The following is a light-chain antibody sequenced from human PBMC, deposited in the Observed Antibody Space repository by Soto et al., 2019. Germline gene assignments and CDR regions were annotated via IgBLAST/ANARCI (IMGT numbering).Light chain of an antibody. CDR3: QQSYSTPWT. Sequence: DIQMTQSPSSLSASVGDRVTITCRASQSISSYLNWYQQKPGKAPKLLIYAASSLQSGVPSRFSGSGSGTDFTLTIGSLQPEDFAPYYCQQSYSTPWTFGQGTKVEIK. V-gene: IGKV1-39*01. CDR2: AAS. CDR1: QSISSY. J-gene: IGKJ1*01.